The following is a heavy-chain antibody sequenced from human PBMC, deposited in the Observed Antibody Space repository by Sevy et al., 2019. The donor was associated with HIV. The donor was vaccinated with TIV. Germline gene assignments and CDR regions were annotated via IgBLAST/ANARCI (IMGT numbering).Heavy chain of an antibody. D-gene: IGHD3-22*01. CDR2: ISSSGSTI. Sequence: GSLRLSCAASGFTFSDYYMSWIRQAPGKGLEWVSYISSSGSTIYYADSVKGRFTISRDNAKNSLYLQMDSLRAEDTAVYYCAGSSGYYFRFDFWGLGSLVTVSS. CDR3: AGSSGYYFRFDF. V-gene: IGHV3-11*04. CDR1: GFTFSDYY. J-gene: IGHJ4*02.